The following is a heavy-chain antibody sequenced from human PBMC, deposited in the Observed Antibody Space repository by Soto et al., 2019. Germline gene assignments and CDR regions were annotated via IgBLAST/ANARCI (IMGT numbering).Heavy chain of an antibody. Sequence: PGESLKISCKGSGYSFITYWIGWVRQMPGKGLEWMGIIYPGDSDTRYSPSFQGQVTISVDKSISTAYLQWSSLKASDTAMYYCARHSAYGGNSPFDYWGQGTLVTVSS. CDR3: ARHSAYGGNSPFDY. D-gene: IGHD4-17*01. CDR2: IYPGDSDT. CDR1: GYSFITYW. V-gene: IGHV5-51*01. J-gene: IGHJ4*02.